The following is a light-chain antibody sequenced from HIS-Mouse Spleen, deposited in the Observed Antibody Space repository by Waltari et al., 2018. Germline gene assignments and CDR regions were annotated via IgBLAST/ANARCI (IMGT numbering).Light chain of an antibody. V-gene: IGLV2-11*01. J-gene: IGLJ1*01. CDR2: DVS. Sequence: QSALTQPRSVSGSPGQSVTISCTGTSSDVGGYNYVSWYQQHPGKAPKLMIYDVSKRPSRVPDRFPGSKAGNTASLTSSGLQAEDEADYYCCSYAGSYSYVFGTGTKVTVL. CDR3: CSYAGSYSYV. CDR1: SSDVGGYNY.